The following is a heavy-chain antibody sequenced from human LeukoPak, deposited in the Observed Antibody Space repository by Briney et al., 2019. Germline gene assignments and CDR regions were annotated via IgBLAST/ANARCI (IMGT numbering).Heavy chain of an antibody. J-gene: IGHJ3*02. V-gene: IGHV4-59*08. CDR3: ARHDAIADGQNAFDI. D-gene: IGHD5-24*01. CDR2: IYYTGIT. Sequence: SETLSLTCTVSGGSLSSYYWSWIRQPPGRGLEWIAYIYYTGITKYSPSLKSRVTISVDRSKNQLSLKLSSVTAADTAVYYCARHDAIADGQNAFDIWGQGTMVTVSS. CDR1: GGSLSSYY.